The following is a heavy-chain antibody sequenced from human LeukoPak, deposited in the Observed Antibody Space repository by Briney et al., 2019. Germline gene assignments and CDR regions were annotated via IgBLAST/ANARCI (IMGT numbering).Heavy chain of an antibody. D-gene: IGHD6-19*01. Sequence: GGSLRLSCTASGFTFGDYLMSWFRQAPGKGLEWIGFISGGTTEYAASVKGRFTISRDDSTSIAYLQKNSLTTEDTAVYYCSRGSGWLSVYWGQGILVTVSS. CDR1: GFTFGDYL. J-gene: IGHJ4*02. V-gene: IGHV3-49*03. CDR3: SRGSGWLSVY. CDR2: ISGGTT.